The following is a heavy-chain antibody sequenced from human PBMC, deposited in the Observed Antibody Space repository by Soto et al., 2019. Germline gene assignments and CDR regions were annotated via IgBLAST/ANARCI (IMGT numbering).Heavy chain of an antibody. CDR1: GGSISSSSYY. D-gene: IGHD2-15*01. CDR3: ARLPSEPLVVGYYFDY. CDR2: IYYSRST. J-gene: IGHJ4*02. V-gene: IGHV4-39*01. Sequence: QLQLQESGPGLVKPSETLSLTCTVSGGSISSSSYYWGWIRQPPGKGLEWIGSIYYSRSTYYNPSLKSRVTISVDTSKNQFSLKLSSVTAADTAVYYCARLPSEPLVVGYYFDYWGQGTLVTVSS.